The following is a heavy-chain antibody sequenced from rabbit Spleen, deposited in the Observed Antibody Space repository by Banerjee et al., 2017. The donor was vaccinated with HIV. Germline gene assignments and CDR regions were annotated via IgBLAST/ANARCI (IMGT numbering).Heavy chain of an antibody. CDR2: IVPVFGVT. CDR1: GFTLSSYY. V-gene: IGHV1S7*01. Sequence: QLEESAGGLVQPGGSLKLSCKASGFTLSSYYMNWVRQAPGKGLEWIGYIVPVFGVTYYANWVNGRFTIASHNAQNTLYLQLNSLTAADTATYSGARWRARVGFDSWGQGTLVTVS. D-gene: IGHD3-1*01. J-gene: IGHJ3*01. CDR3: ARWRARVGFDS.